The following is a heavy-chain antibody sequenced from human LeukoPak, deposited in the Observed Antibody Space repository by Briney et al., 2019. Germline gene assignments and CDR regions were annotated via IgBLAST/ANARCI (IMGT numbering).Heavy chain of an antibody. D-gene: IGHD2-15*01. CDR3: ARSYCSGGSCYWNY. CDR1: GGSISSASYY. Sequence: SETLSLTCTVSGGSISSASYYWGWIRQPPGKGLEWIGTIYYSGSTYYNPSLKSRVTISVDTSKNQFSLKLSSVTAADTAVYYCARSYCSGGSCYWNYWGQGTLVTVSS. J-gene: IGHJ4*02. CDR2: IYYSGST. V-gene: IGHV4-39*07.